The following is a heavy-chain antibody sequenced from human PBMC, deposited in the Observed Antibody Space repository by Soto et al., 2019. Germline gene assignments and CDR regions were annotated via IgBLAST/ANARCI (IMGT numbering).Heavy chain of an antibody. J-gene: IGHJ6*02. CDR2: ISYDGSNK. Sequence: GGSLRLSCAASGFTFSSHAMHWVRQAPGKGLEWVAVISYDGSNKYYADSVKGRFTISRDNSKNTLYLQMNSLRAEDTAVYYCARDLYDFWSGYYTEGYGMDVWGQGTTVTVSS. CDR1: GFTFSSHA. CDR3: ARDLYDFWSGYYTEGYGMDV. V-gene: IGHV3-30-3*01. D-gene: IGHD3-3*01.